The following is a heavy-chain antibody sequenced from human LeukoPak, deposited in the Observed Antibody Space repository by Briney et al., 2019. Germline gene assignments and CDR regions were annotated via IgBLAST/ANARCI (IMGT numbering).Heavy chain of an antibody. V-gene: IGHV3-23*01. J-gene: IGHJ5*01. CDR3: AKATSPVHSRNWFDS. D-gene: IGHD6-13*01. CDR2: ISGSGTNT. CDR1: GFTFSSYA. Sequence: QSGGSLRLSCAASGFTFSSYAMSWVRQAPGKGLEWVSSISGSGTNTDYADSVKGRFTISRDNSKNTVNVQMNSLRAEDTAVYYCAKATSPVHSRNWFDSWGQGTLVTVSS.